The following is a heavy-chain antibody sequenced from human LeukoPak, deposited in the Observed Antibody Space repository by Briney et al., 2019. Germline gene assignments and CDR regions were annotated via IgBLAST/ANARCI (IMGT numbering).Heavy chain of an antibody. D-gene: IGHD6-13*01. CDR1: GGTLNSYA. CDR3: ARAIASADTGANWFDP. J-gene: IGHJ5*02. CDR2: IIPVLGRV. V-gene: IGHV1-69*04. Sequence: APVKVSCKASGGTLNSYAIGWVRQAPGQGLEWMGRIIPVLGRVHYAQQFQGRVTISADISTTTVYLDLSSLRSEDTAVYYCARAIASADTGANWFDPWGQGTLVTVSS.